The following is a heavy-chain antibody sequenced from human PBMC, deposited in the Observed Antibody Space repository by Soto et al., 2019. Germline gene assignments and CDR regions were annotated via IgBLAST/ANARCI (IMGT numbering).Heavy chain of an antibody. CDR3: ARGGDIVVVPAAVDDY. J-gene: IGHJ4*02. Sequence: QVPLVQSGAEVKKPGASVKVSCKASGYTFTSYDINWVRQATGQGLEWMGWMNPNSGNTGYAQKFQGRVTMTRNTSISTAYMELSSLRSEDTAVYYCARGGDIVVVPAAVDDYWGQGTLVTVSS. D-gene: IGHD2-2*01. CDR1: GYTFTSYD. CDR2: MNPNSGNT. V-gene: IGHV1-8*01.